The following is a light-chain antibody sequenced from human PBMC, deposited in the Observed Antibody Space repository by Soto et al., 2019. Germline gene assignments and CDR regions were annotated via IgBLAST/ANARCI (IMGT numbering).Light chain of an antibody. CDR3: QQHTISMYT. J-gene: IGKJ2*01. Sequence: EIVLTQSPATLSLSPGERATLSCRASQSLSSNFLAWYQQKPGQPPRLLIYDSSTRATGFPDRFSGSGSGTDFTLTINRLEPEDSAVYYCQQHTISMYTFGQGTKLEIK. V-gene: IGKV3-20*01. CDR2: DSS. CDR1: QSLSSNF.